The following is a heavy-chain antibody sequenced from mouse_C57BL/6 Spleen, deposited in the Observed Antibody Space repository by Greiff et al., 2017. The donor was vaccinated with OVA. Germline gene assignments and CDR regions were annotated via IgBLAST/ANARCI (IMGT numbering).Heavy chain of an antibody. CDR3: TLGDYGERFAY. Sequence: VQLQQSGAELVRPGASVTLSCKASGYTFTDYEMHWVKQTPVHGLEWIGAIDPETGGTAYNQKFKGKAILTAAKSSSTAYMELRSLTSEDSAVYYCTLGDYGERFAYWGQGTLVTVSA. CDR2: IDPETGGT. J-gene: IGHJ3*01. D-gene: IGHD2-4*01. CDR1: GYTFTDYE. V-gene: IGHV1-15*01.